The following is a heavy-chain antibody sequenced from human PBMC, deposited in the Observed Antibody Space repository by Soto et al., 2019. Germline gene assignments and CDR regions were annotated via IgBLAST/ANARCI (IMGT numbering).Heavy chain of an antibody. CDR2: INLSADRT. J-gene: IGHJ3*02. V-gene: IGHV1-46*01. CDR3: AREYYYDSTPPFDS. Sequence: ASVKVSCKASGYIFTNYYIHWVRQAPGQGLEWMGIINLSADRTRYAQKFQGRFTVTMDTSTSTAYMEMSSLRSEDTAVYYCAREYYYDSTPPFDSWGQGTMVTVSS. CDR1: GYIFTNYY. D-gene: IGHD3-22*01.